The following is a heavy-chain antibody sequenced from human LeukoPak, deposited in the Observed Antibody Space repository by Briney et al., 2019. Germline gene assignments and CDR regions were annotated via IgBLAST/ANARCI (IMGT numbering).Heavy chain of an antibody. CDR2: INHSGST. V-gene: IGHV4-34*01. CDR1: GGTFSGYY. CDR3: ARGRRQLAPGDY. Sequence: PSETLSLTCAVYGGTFSGYYWSWIRQPPGKGTEWIGEINHSGSTNYNPSLKSRVTISVDTSRNQFSLKLNSVTAADTAVYYCARGRRQLAPGDYWGQGALVTVSS. J-gene: IGHJ4*02. D-gene: IGHD6-13*01.